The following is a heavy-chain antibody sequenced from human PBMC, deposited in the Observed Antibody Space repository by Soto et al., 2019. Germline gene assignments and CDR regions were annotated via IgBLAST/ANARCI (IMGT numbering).Heavy chain of an antibody. CDR1: GFSFSTYG. D-gene: IGHD3-22*01. CDR2: ISHDGGNE. J-gene: IGHJ2*01. V-gene: IGHV3-30*18. Sequence: QVHLEESGGGVVQPGRSLRLSCAASGFSFSTYGMHWVRQAPGKGLEWVAVISHDGGNEYYADSVKGRFTISRDRSKDTVYLQMNNVRAQETAVYYCAKDPIGGYTRGYFGFWGLCNLVTVSS. CDR3: AKDPIGGYTRGYFGF.